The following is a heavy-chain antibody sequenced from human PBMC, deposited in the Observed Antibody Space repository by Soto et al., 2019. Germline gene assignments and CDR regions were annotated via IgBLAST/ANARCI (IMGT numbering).Heavy chain of an antibody. D-gene: IGHD1-1*01. Sequence: ASVKVSCKVSGYTLTELSMHWVRKALGKGLERMGGFDPEDGETIYAQKFQGRVTMTEDTSTDTAYMELSSLRSEDTAVYYCATPRSGANDGPFDYWGQGTLVTVSS. CDR1: GYTLTELS. J-gene: IGHJ4*02. CDR3: ATPRSGANDGPFDY. V-gene: IGHV1-24*01. CDR2: FDPEDGET.